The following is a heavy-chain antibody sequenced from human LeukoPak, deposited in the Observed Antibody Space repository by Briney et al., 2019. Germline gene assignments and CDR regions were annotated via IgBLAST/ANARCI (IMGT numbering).Heavy chain of an antibody. V-gene: IGHV3-30-3*01. CDR2: ISYDGSNK. CDR1: GFTFSSYA. CDR3: ARDRERWLQFSPDAFDI. D-gene: IGHD5-24*01. J-gene: IGHJ3*02. Sequence: PGGSLRLSCAASGFTFSSYAMHWVRQAPGKGLEWVAVISYDGSNKYYADSVKGRFTISRDNAKNSLYLQMNSLRAEDTAVYYCARDRERWLQFSPDAFDIWGQGTMVTVSS.